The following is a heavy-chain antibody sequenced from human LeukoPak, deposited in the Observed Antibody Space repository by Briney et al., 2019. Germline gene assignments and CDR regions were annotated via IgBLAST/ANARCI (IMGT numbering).Heavy chain of an antibody. J-gene: IGHJ4*02. CDR2: IYYSAST. V-gene: IGHV4-59*01. D-gene: IGHD6-13*01. Sequence: PSETLSLTCTDPGGSISSYYWSWIRPPPGKGLAWIGYIYYSASTNYSRALSSRVTISVDTSKIQFSLKLSPGTAADTAVYYCASSSWYGKIDYWGQGTLVTVSS. CDR3: ASSSWYGKIDY. CDR1: GGSISSYY.